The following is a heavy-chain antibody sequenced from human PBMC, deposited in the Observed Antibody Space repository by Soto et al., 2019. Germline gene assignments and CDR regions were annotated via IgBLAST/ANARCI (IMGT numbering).Heavy chain of an antibody. CDR2: INPSGGST. J-gene: IGHJ3*02. D-gene: IGHD2-21*01. Sequence: ASVKVSCKASGYTFTSYYMHWVRQAPGQGLEWKGIINPSGGSTSYAQKFQGRVTMTRDTSTSTVYMELSSLRSEDTAVYYCARDQTYCGGDCYSRDAFDIWGQGTMVTVSS. CDR1: GYTFTSYY. V-gene: IGHV1-46*03. CDR3: ARDQTYCGGDCYSRDAFDI.